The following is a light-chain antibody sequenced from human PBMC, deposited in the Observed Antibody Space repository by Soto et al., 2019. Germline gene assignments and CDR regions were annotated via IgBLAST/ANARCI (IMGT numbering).Light chain of an antibody. Sequence: DIVMTQSPLSLPVTPGEPASISCRSSQSLLHSNGYNYLDWYLQKPGQSPQLLIYLGSNRASGVPDRFSGSGSGTDFTLNISRVEAEDVGVYYCMQALQTPPWTFGQGTKLEIK. CDR3: MQALQTPPWT. J-gene: IGKJ2*02. V-gene: IGKV2-28*01. CDR2: LGS. CDR1: QSLLHSNGYNY.